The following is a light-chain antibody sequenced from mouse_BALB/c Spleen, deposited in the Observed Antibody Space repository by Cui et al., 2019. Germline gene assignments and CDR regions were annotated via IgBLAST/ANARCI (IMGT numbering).Light chain of an antibody. Sequence: DDVITQTPLTLSVSSGHTASISCKSSQSLLDSDGKTYLNWLLQRPGQSPKRLIYLVSKLDSGVPDRFTGSGSGTDFTLKISRVEAEDLGVYYCWQGTHFPWTFGGGTKLEIK. CDR3: WQGTHFPWT. J-gene: IGKJ1*01. CDR2: LVS. CDR1: QSLLDSDGKTY. V-gene: IGKV1-135*01.